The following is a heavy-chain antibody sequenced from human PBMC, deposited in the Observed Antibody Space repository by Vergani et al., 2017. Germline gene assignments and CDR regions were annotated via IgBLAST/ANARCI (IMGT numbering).Heavy chain of an antibody. CDR3: ARSSVPLDYGDYSGWFDP. D-gene: IGHD4-17*01. J-gene: IGHJ5*02. V-gene: IGHV5-51*01. CDR2: IYPGDSDT. Sequence: EVQLVQSGAEVKKPGESLKISCKGSGYSFTSYWIGWVSQMPGKGLEWMGIIYPGDSDTRYSPSFQGQVTISADKSLSTAYLQWSSLKASDTAMYYCARSSVPLDYGDYSGWFDPWGQGTLVTVSS. CDR1: GYSFTSYW.